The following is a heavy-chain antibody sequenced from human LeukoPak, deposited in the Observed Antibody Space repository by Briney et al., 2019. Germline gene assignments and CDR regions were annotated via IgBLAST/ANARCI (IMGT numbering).Heavy chain of an antibody. CDR2: IGGGDT. CDR1: GFTFRNFA. CDR3: AKDGQSFNSMYDYFDS. V-gene: IGHV3-23*01. Sequence: GSLRLSCSASGFTFRNFAISWVRQAPGKGLEWVSSIGGGDTHYADSVKGRFTISRDDSRSTVDLQMSSLRAEDTAVYYCAKDGQSFNSMYDYFDSWGQGTLVTVSS. D-gene: IGHD2-8*01. J-gene: IGHJ4*02.